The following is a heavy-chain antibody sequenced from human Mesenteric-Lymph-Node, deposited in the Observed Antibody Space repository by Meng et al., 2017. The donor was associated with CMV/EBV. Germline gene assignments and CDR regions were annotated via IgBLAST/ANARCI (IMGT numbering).Heavy chain of an antibody. CDR1: SVSSGGYY. CDR3: ARAYSSSWYGYWYVDL. CDR2: IYYSGST. D-gene: IGHD6-13*01. J-gene: IGHJ2*01. Sequence: SVSSGGYYWSWFRQHPGKGLEWSGYIYYSGSTYYNQTLKSQVTITVDTSKTQFALKLSSVTAADTDVYYCARAYSSSWYGYWYVDLWGRGTLVTVSS. V-gene: IGHV4-31*01.